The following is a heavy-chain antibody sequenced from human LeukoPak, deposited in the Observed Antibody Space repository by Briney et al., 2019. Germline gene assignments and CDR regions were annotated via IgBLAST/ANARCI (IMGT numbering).Heavy chain of an antibody. D-gene: IGHD3-10*01. CDR2: IYYSGST. CDR1: GGSISSYY. Sequence: SETLSLTCTVSGGSISSYYWSWIRQPPGKGLEWIGYIYYSGSTNYNPSLKSRVTISVDTSKNQFSLKLSSVTAADTAVYYCARDAEPFYFDSGSYNWFDPWGQGTLVTVSS. J-gene: IGHJ5*02. CDR3: ARDAEPFYFDSGSYNWFDP. V-gene: IGHV4-59*01.